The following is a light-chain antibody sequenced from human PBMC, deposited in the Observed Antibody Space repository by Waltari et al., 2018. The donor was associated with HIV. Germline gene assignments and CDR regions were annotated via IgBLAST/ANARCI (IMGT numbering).Light chain of an antibody. J-gene: IGLJ2*01. CDR2: RDT. Sequence: SYELTQPPSVSVSPGQTAGITCSGDVLSRQYTYWYRQKPGQAPVMVIYRDTERPSGTPGRFSGSKSGKTVTLTIGGVQAEDEADYYCQSADNSGPHVVFGGGTTLTVL. V-gene: IGLV3-25*03. CDR1: VLSRQY. CDR3: QSADNSGPHVV.